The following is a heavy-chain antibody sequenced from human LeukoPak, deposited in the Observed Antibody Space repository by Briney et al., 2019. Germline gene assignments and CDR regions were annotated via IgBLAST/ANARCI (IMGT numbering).Heavy chain of an antibody. V-gene: IGHV3-15*01. CDR3: TTGVLSNWNDDY. CDR2: IRSKTEGGTS. Sequence: GGSLRLSCAASGFTFSNAWMSWVRQAPGKGLEWIGRIRSKTEGGTSDYAAPVKGRFSISRDDSKNTLYLQMDSLKIEDTAVYYCTTGVLSNWNDDYWGQGTLVTVSS. CDR1: GFTFSNAW. J-gene: IGHJ4*02. D-gene: IGHD1-1*01.